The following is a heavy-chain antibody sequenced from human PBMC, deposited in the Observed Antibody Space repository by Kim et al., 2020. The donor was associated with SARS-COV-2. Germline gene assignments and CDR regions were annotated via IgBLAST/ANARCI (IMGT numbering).Heavy chain of an antibody. D-gene: IGHD6-6*01. V-gene: IGHV3-21*01. J-gene: IGHJ6*02. CDR2: ISSSSSYI. CDR3: ARELGRPEFYYYYYYGMDV. Sequence: GGSLRLSCAASGFTFSSYSMNWVRQAPGKGLEWVSSISSSSSYIYYADSVKGRFTISRDNAKNSLYLQMNSLRAEDTAVYYCARELGRPEFYYYYYYGMDVWGQGTTVTVSS. CDR1: GFTFSSYS.